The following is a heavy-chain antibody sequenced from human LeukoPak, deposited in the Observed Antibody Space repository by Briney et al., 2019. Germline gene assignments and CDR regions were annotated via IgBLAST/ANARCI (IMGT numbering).Heavy chain of an antibody. D-gene: IGHD1-1*01. CDR3: ARDSPGTIGMTWWGWFDP. Sequence: SVKGRFTISRDNAKNSLYLQMNSLRADDTAVYYCARDSPGTIGMTWWGWFDPWGQGTLVTVSS. J-gene: IGHJ5*02. V-gene: IGHV3-21*01.